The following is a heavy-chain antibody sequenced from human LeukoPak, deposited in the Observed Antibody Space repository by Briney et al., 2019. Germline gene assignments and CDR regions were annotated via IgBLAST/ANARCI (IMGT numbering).Heavy chain of an antibody. D-gene: IGHD2-15*01. Sequence: SETLSLTCTVSGGSISSGSYYWDWIRQPPGKGLEWIGGFYYSGSTYYNPSLKSRVTISVDTSKNQFSLKLSSVTAAATAVYYCARVPAVDIVVVVAATRAWFDPWGQGTLVTVSS. J-gene: IGHJ5*02. V-gene: IGHV4-39*07. CDR2: FYYSGST. CDR3: ARVPAVDIVVVVAATRAWFDP. CDR1: GGSISSGSYY.